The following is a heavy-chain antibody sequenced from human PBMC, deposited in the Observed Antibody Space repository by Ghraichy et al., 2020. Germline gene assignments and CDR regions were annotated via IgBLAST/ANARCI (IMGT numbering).Heavy chain of an antibody. D-gene: IGHD3-9*01. CDR3: ARYSGWYPSSYFFKS. CDR1: GFNFGDFA. CDR2: ISRSGSA. J-gene: IGHJ5*02. V-gene: IGHV3-23*01. Sequence: GSLRLSCAMSGFNFGDFAVGWVRQAPGKGLEWVSSISRSGSADYTDSVKGRFTISRDNSKNILYLHMSSLRAEDTATYYCARYSGWYPSSYFFKSWGQGTLVTVSS.